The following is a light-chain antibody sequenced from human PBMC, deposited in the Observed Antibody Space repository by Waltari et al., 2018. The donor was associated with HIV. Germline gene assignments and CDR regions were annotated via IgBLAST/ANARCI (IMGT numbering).Light chain of an antibody. Sequence: SALTQPASVSGSPGQSITISCTGTSTDFGAYDYVSWYQQHPGGAPKLLIYEVTKRPSGVSSRFSGSKSGNTASLNISGLQAQDEGDYHCSSYASTTTHVVFGRGTKLTVL. CDR1: STDFGAYDY. V-gene: IGLV2-14*03. CDR3: SSYASTTTHVV. CDR2: EVT. J-gene: IGLJ2*01.